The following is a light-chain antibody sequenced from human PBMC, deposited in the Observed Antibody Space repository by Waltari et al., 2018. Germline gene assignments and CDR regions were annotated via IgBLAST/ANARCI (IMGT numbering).Light chain of an antibody. J-gene: IGLJ2*01. V-gene: IGLV3-27*01. CDR3: NCATDDNVRI. CDR1: LVTTKS. Sequence: SYELTQPSSVSVSPGQTAKITCSGALVTTKSVRWFQQKTGRAPVLVIYKDTERPSAIPERFAGSSSGTTVTLTISGAQGEEEAEYYCNCATDDNVRIFGGGTRLTVL. CDR2: KDT.